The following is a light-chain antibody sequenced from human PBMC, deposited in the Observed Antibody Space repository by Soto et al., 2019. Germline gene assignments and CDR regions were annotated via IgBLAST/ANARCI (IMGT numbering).Light chain of an antibody. Sequence: QSVLTQPPSVSGAPGQRVTISCTGSSSNIGAGYEVHWYQQLPRAAPKLLIFDNTIRPSGVPDRFSASQSGSSASLAIAGLQGEDEADYYCQSHDNSLGYIVFGGGTKVTVL. CDR2: DNT. CDR3: QSHDNSLGYIV. CDR1: SSNIGAGYE. J-gene: IGLJ2*01. V-gene: IGLV1-40*01.